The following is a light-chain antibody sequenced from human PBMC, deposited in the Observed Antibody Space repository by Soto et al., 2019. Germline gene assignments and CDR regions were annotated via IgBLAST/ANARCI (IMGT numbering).Light chain of an antibody. CDR2: SSD. CDR3: AAWDDSLNGWV. Sequence: QSMLTQPPSASGTPGQRVTISCSGSTSNIGSNSVNWYQQLPGTAPKLLLYSSDRRPSGVPDRFSGSKSGTSASLAINGLQPEDEADYYCAAWDDSLNGWVFGGGTKLTVL. CDR1: TSNIGSNS. J-gene: IGLJ3*02. V-gene: IGLV1-44*01.